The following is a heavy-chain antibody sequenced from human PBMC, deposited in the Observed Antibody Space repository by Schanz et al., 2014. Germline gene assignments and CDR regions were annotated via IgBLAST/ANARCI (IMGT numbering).Heavy chain of an antibody. CDR3: ARDRPSGYALDF. J-gene: IGHJ4*03. CDR1: GFTFSSYG. Sequence: QVQLVESGGGVVQPGRSLRLSCAVSGFTFSSYGMHWVRQAPGKGLEWVALISYDGSNKHYADSVKGRFTISRDNSKKTLYVQMNSLRAEDTAVYYCARDRPSGYALDFWGPGTAVTVSS. CDR2: ISYDGSNK. V-gene: IGHV3-30*03. D-gene: IGHD5-12*01.